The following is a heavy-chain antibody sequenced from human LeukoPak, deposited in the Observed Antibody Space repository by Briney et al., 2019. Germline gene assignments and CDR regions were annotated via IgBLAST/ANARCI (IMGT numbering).Heavy chain of an antibody. CDR3: ARGPISVVVFTPPVGWFDP. J-gene: IGHJ5*02. CDR2: IYYSGST. D-gene: IGHD3-22*01. V-gene: IGHV4-30-2*01. CDR1: GGSISSGGYY. Sequence: SETLSLTCSVSGGSISSGGYYWSWIRQPPGKGLEWIGYIYYSGSTYYNPSLKSRVTISIDRSKNQFSLKLSSVTAADTAVYYCARGPISVVVFTPPVGWFDPWGQGTLVTVSS.